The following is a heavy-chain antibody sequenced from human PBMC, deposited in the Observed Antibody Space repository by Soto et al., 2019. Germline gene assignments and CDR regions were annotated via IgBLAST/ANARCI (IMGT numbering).Heavy chain of an antibody. CDR1: GYTFTSYG. Sequence: ASVKVSCKASGYTFTSYGISWVRQAPGQGLEWMGRISASDGNTKYAQRFQGRVTMTRDTSTSTVYMELSSLRSEDTAVYYCARDGYNSGWYDAFDIWGQGTMVTVSS. CDR2: ISASDGNT. D-gene: IGHD6-19*01. J-gene: IGHJ3*02. V-gene: IGHV1-18*01. CDR3: ARDGYNSGWYDAFDI.